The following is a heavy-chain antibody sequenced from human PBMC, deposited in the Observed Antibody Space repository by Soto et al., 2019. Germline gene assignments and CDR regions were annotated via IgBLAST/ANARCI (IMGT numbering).Heavy chain of an antibody. J-gene: IGHJ4*02. CDR2: INPAGGTT. CDR3: ALKVVTYYDN. D-gene: IGHD2-21*02. V-gene: IGHV1-46*01. CDR1: GYSFTSTY. Sequence: QVQLGQSGAEVKKPGASVRISCRASGYSFTSTYVHWARQAPGQGPEWMGIINPAGGTTYYAQKFQGRLTITSDTSTDTVFMDLNDLTSEDTAVYFCALKVVTYYDNWGQGTLLTVSS.